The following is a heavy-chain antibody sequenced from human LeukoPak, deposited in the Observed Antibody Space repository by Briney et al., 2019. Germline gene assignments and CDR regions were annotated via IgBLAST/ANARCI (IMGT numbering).Heavy chain of an antibody. V-gene: IGHV3-11*06. CDR2: ISSSSSYT. CDR1: GFTFSDYY. CDR3: ARLSRGYRSGGSCFGFDY. J-gene: IGHJ4*02. D-gene: IGHD2-15*01. Sequence: PGGSLRLSCAASGFTFSDYYMSWIRQAPGKGLEWVSYISSSSSYTNYADSVKGRFTISRDNAKNSLYLQMNSLRAEDTAVYYCARLSRGYRSGGSCFGFDYWGQGTLVTVSS.